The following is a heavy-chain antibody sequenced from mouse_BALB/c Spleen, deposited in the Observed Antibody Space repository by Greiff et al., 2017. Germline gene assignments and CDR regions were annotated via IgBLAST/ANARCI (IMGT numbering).Heavy chain of an antibody. Sequence: QVQLQQSGPELVKPGASVKISCKASGYAFSSSWMNWVKQRPGQGLEWIGRIYPGDGDTNYNGKFKGKATLTADKSSSTAYMQLSSLTSVDSAVYFCARGYEGGYYFDYWGQGTTLTVSS. J-gene: IGHJ2*01. V-gene: IGHV1-82*01. CDR3: ARGYEGGYYFDY. CDR1: GYAFSSSW. CDR2: IYPGDGDT. D-gene: IGHD1-2*01.